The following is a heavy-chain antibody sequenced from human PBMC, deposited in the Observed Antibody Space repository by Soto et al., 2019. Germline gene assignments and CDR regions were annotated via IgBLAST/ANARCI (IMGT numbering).Heavy chain of an antibody. V-gene: IGHV3-74*01. CDR1: GLSVSSKS. J-gene: IGHJ4*02. CDR2: IDHDGST. CDR3: VRDSHGDY. Sequence: GGSLRLSCAASGLSVSSKSMSWVRQAPGKGLAWVARIDHDGSTDYAGSVRGRFTVSRDNAENMLYLQMNSLRDDDTALYYCVRDSHGDYWGQGTLVTVSS.